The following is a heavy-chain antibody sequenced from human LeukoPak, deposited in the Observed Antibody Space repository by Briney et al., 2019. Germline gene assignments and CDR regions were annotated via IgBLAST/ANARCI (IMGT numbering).Heavy chain of an antibody. V-gene: IGHV3-7*03. D-gene: IGHD6-13*01. CDR2: IHRDGSEK. Sequence: GGSLRLSRTASGFTFSSYWMTWVRQAPGKGLEWVANIHRDGSEKNYVDSVRGRFTISRDNAENSLYLQMDSLRAEDTAVYYCARPRDSGWSKTWDYWGQGTLVTVSS. CDR3: ARPRDSGWSKTWDY. J-gene: IGHJ4*02. CDR1: GFTFSSYW.